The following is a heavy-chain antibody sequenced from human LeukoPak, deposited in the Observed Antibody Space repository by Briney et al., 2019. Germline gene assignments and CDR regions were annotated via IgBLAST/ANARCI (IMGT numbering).Heavy chain of an antibody. CDR1: GFTVSSYY. V-gene: IGHV3-15*01. Sequence: GGSLRLSCAASGFTVSSYYMSWVRQAPGKGLEWVGRIKSKTDGGTTDYAAPVKGRFTISRDDSKNTLYLQMNSLKTEDTAVYYCTMSSVVPGAFDIWGQGTMVTVSS. D-gene: IGHD4-23*01. CDR3: TMSSVVPGAFDI. CDR2: IKSKTDGGTT. J-gene: IGHJ3*02.